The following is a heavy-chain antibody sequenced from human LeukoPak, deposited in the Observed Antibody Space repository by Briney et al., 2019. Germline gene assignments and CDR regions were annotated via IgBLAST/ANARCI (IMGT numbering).Heavy chain of an antibody. V-gene: IGHV3-23*01. CDR1: GFTFSSYA. CDR2: ISGSGGAT. Sequence: GGSLRLSCAASGFTFSSYAMGWVRQAPGKGLEWVSAISGSGGATYYADSVKGRFTISSESSGNTLYLQMHNLRAEDTAVYYCAKGVRLWFAFYFDYWGQGTLVTVSS. D-gene: IGHD3-10*01. J-gene: IGHJ4*02. CDR3: AKGVRLWFAFYFDY.